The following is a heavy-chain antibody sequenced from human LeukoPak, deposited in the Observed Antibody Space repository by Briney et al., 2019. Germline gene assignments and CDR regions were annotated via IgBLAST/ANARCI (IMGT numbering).Heavy chain of an antibody. CDR3: ARSPVYCSSTSCYTYYFDY. CDR2: IYTSGST. D-gene: IGHD2-2*02. Sequence: PSETLSLTCTVSGGSISSYYWSWIRQPAGKGLEWIGRIYTSGSTNYNPSLKSLVTMSVDTSKTQFYLKLSSVTGADTAVYYCARSPVYCSSTSCYTYYFDYWGQGTLVTVSS. CDR1: GGSISSYY. V-gene: IGHV4-4*07. J-gene: IGHJ4*02.